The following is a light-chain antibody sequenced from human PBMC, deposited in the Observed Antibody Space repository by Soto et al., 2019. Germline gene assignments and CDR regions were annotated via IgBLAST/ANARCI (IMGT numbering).Light chain of an antibody. CDR2: EGS. V-gene: IGLV2-23*01. Sequence: QSALTQPASVSGSPGQSITISCTGTSSDVVNDLLVSWYQQQPGKAPKLMIYEGSKRPSGVSNRFSGSKSGNTASLTISGLQAEDEADYYCCSYAGSSTLVFGGGTKLSVL. CDR1: SSDVVNDLL. J-gene: IGLJ2*01. CDR3: CSYAGSSTLV.